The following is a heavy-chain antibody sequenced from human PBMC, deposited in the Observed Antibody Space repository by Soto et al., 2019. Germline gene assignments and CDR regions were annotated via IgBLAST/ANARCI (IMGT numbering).Heavy chain of an antibody. D-gene: IGHD3-22*01. J-gene: IGHJ4*02. V-gene: IGHV1-18*01. Sequence: QVQLVQSGAEVKKPGASVKVSCKASGYTFTTYGMSWVRQAPVQGLDWMGWISTYNCNTKYAERLQGRVTLTTDTTTSTAYMEPRSLRADDTAVYYCARGPTDYYDNSGDYFLDYWGQGTLVTVSS. CDR2: ISTYNCNT. CDR3: ARGPTDYYDNSGDYFLDY. CDR1: GYTFTTYG.